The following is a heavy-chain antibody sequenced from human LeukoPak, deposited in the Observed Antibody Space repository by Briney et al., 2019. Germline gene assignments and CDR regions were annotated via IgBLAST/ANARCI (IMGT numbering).Heavy chain of an antibody. D-gene: IGHD1-1*01. J-gene: IGHJ4*02. Sequence: PGGSLRLSCAASGFTFSSYWMHWVRQAPGRGLVWVSRLNSGGSSTYSADYVQGRFTISRDKAKNKLYLQMNSLRAEDTAVYYCARGTTGQRYYFDYWGQGTLVTVSS. CDR1: GFTFSSYW. V-gene: IGHV3-74*01. CDR3: ARGTTGQRYYFDY. CDR2: LNSGGSST.